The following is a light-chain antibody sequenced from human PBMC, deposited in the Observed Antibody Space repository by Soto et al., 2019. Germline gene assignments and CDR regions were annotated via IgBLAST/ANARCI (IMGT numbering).Light chain of an antibody. Sequence: ENVLTQSPGTLSLSPGEGATLSCRASQSVSSGYLAWFQQKPGQTPRLLIYSASTRATGIPDRFSGSGSGTDFTLTISRLEPEDFAVYYCQQYGNSPYTFGQGTKVDSK. CDR3: QQYGNSPYT. CDR1: QSVSSGY. V-gene: IGKV3-20*01. CDR2: SAS. J-gene: IGKJ2*01.